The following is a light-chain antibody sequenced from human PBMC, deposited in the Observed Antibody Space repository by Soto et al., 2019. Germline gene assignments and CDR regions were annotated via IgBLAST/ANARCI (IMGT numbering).Light chain of an antibody. Sequence: QSALTQPASVSRSPGQSITISCTGTSSDVGGYNYVSWYQQHPGKAPKLMIYDVSNRPSGVSNRFSGSKSGNTASLTISGLQAEDEADYYCSSYTSSSTGWVGHVFGTGTKVTVL. CDR2: DVS. J-gene: IGLJ1*01. V-gene: IGLV2-14*01. CDR1: SSDVGGYNY. CDR3: SSYTSSSTGWVGHV.